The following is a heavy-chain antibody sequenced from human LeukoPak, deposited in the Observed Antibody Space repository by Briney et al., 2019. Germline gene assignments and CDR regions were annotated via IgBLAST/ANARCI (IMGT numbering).Heavy chain of an antibody. V-gene: IGHV3-30*04. CDR2: ISYDGSNK. Sequence: GGSLRLSCAASGFTFSSYAMHWVRQAPGKGLEWVAVISYDGSNKYYADSVKGRFTISRDNSKNTLYLQMNSLRAEDTAVYYCARTARGYCSGGSCYASPDRGTHNWFDPWGQGTLVTVSS. CDR1: GFTFSSYA. CDR3: ARTARGYCSGGSCYASPDRGTHNWFDP. J-gene: IGHJ5*02. D-gene: IGHD2-15*01.